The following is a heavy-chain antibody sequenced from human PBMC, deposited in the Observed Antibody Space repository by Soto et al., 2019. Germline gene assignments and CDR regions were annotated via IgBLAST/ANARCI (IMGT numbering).Heavy chain of an antibody. CDR1: GGSISSGGYY. CDR3: ARKFTVTTGFDY. CDR2: IYYSGST. V-gene: IGHV4-31*03. J-gene: IGHJ4*02. Sequence: QVQLQESGPGLVKPSQTLSLTCTVSGGSISSGGYYWSWIRQHPGKGLEWIGYIYYSGSTYYSPSPKSRVTISGDTSNNQFPLNLSSVTAADTAVYYCARKFTVTTGFDYRGQGTLVTVSS. D-gene: IGHD4-4*01.